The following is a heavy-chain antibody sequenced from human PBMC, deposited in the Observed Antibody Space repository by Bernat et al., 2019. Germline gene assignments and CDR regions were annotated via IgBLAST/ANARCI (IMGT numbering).Heavy chain of an antibody. J-gene: IGHJ4*02. CDR1: GYSLTSYW. CDR2: IYPGDSDT. V-gene: IGHV5-51*01. CDR3: ARLAYCGGDCYSAGSAHFDY. Sequence: EVQLVQSGAEVKKPGESLKISCKGSGYSLTSYWIGWVRQMPGKGLEWMGIIYPGDSDTRYSPSFQGQVTISADKSISTAYLQWSSLKASDTAMYYCARLAYCGGDCYSAGSAHFDYWGQGTLVTVSS. D-gene: IGHD2-21*02.